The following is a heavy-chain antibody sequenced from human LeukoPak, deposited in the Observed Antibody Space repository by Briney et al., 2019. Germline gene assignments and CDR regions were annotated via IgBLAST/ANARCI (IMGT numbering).Heavy chain of an antibody. V-gene: IGHV5-51*01. Sequence: GAPLKISCKGCGYSFSSYWIGWVRQMPGKGLEWMGIIYPGDSDTRYSPSFQGQVTISADKSISTAYLQWSSLKASDTAMYYCTRHPFGSGSYPIDYWGQGTLVTVSS. CDR1: GYSFSSYW. CDR3: TRHPFGSGSYPIDY. D-gene: IGHD3-10*01. J-gene: IGHJ4*02. CDR2: IYPGDSDT.